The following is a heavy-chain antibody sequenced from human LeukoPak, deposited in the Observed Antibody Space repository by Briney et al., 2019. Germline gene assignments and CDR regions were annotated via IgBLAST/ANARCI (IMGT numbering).Heavy chain of an antibody. Sequence: PGGSLRLSCAASGFTFSSYGMHWVRQAPGKGLEWVAAISYDGSNKYYADSVKGRFTISRDNSKNTLYLQMNSLRAEDTAVYYCAKDFVQYYYDSSGYTGHFDYWGQGTLVTVSS. CDR1: GFTFSSYG. CDR2: ISYDGSNK. J-gene: IGHJ4*02. V-gene: IGHV3-30*18. D-gene: IGHD3-22*01. CDR3: AKDFVQYYYDSSGYTGHFDY.